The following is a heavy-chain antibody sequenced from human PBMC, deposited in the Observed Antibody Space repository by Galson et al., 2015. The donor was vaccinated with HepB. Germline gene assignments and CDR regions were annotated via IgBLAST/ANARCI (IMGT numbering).Heavy chain of an antibody. CDR3: ARVLGYCSSTSCYVGQRPVDY. J-gene: IGHJ4*02. V-gene: IGHV3-30*03. Sequence: SLRLSCAASGFTFSSYGMHWVRQAPGKGLEWVAVISYDGSNKYYADSVKGRFTISRDNSKNTLYLQMNSLRAEDTAVYYCARVLGYCSSTSCYVGQRPVDYWGQGTLVTVSS. CDR2: ISYDGSNK. D-gene: IGHD2-2*01. CDR1: GFTFSSYG.